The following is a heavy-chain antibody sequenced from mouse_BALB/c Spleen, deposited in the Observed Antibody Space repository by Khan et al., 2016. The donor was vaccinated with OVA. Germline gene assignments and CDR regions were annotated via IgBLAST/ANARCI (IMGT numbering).Heavy chain of an antibody. J-gene: IGHJ4*01. CDR1: GFSLTSYA. CDR2: IWSDGRT. Sequence: QVQLKQSGPDLVAPSQSLSITCTVSGFSLTSYAIHWVRQPPGKGLEWLAVIWSDGRTTYNSALKSRLSISKDNSKSQVFLKIDSLQTDDTAMYYCARHQFPLSMDSWGQGTSVTVSS. V-gene: IGHV2-6-2*01. CDR3: ARHQFPLSMDS.